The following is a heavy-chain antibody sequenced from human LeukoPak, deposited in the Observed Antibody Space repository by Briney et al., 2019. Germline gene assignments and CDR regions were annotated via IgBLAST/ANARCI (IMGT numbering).Heavy chain of an antibody. J-gene: IGHJ4*02. CDR3: ASAPMRGLRPFDY. CDR2: IIPIFGTA. V-gene: IGHV1-69*05. CDR1: GGTFSSYA. D-gene: IGHD5-12*01. Sequence: SVKVSCKASGGTFSSYAISWVRQAPGQGLEWMGGIIPIFGTANYAQKFQGRVTITTDESTSTAYMELSSLRSEDTAVYYCASAPMRGLRPFDYWGQGTLVTVSS.